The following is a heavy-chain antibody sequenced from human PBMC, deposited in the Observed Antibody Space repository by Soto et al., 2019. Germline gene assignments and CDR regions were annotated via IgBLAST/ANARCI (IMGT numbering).Heavy chain of an antibody. Sequence: QVQLVQSGAEVKKPGASVKVSCKASGYTFTSYGISWVRQAPGQGLEWMGWISAYNGNTNYAQKLQGRVTMTTDTCTSTADMELRSLRSDDTAVYYCARGALRWPQRQDNFDYWGQGTLVTVSS. V-gene: IGHV1-18*01. CDR1: GYTFTSYG. D-gene: IGHD3-16*01. CDR2: ISAYNGNT. J-gene: IGHJ4*02. CDR3: ARGALRWPQRQDNFDY.